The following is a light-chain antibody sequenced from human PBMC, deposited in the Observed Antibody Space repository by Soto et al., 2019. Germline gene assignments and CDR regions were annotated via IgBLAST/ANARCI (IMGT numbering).Light chain of an antibody. CDR2: EVT. CDR3: LSHTGSRTL. CDR1: SSDVGDYNY. Sequence: QSALTQPASVSGSPGQSITIPCTGASSDVGDYNYVSWYQEHPGQVPKLIIFEVTTRPSGVSDRFSGSRSGNTASLTISGLQAEDEADYYCLSHTGSRTLFGGGTKLTVL. V-gene: IGLV2-14*01. J-gene: IGLJ3*02.